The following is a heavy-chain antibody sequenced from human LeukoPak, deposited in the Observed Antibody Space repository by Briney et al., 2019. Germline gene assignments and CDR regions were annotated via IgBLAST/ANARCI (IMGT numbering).Heavy chain of an antibody. Sequence: ASVTVSCKASGYAFTSYDINWVRQATGQGLEWMGWMNPNSGNTGYAQKFQGRVTMTRNTSISTAYMELRSLRSEDTAVYYCARVVRIAARPLDYWGQGTLVTVSS. CDR3: ARVVRIAARPLDY. D-gene: IGHD6-6*01. CDR2: MNPNSGNT. V-gene: IGHV1-8*01. CDR1: GYAFTSYD. J-gene: IGHJ4*02.